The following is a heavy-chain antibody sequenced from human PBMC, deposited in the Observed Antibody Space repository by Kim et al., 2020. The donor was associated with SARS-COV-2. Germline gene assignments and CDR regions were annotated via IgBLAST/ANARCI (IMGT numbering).Heavy chain of an antibody. V-gene: IGHV4-34*01. CDR3: AGAKDTDDVWGTYRFFDS. CDR2: INHKGIT. Sequence: SETLSLTCAVYNGSFSGYYWSWIRQPPGKGLEWIGEINHKGITSYNPALKSRLTASVYTSRNQFSLNLKSVTAADTAVYYCAGAKDTDDVWGTYRFFDSWGQRILVTVSS. D-gene: IGHD3-16*02. CDR1: NGSFSGYY. J-gene: IGHJ4*02.